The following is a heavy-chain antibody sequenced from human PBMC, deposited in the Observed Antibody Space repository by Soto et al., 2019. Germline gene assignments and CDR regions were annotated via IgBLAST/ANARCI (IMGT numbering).Heavy chain of an antibody. V-gene: IGHV3-23*01. CDR2: ISGSGGNT. Sequence: EVQLLESGGGLVQPGGSLRLSCAASGFTFSSYAMSWVRQAPGKGLEWVSAISGSGGNTYYADSVKGRFTISRDNSKNSLYLQMNSLRAEDTALYYCAKDIGGGKTTVVTPVVYYYGMDVWGQGTTVTVSS. D-gene: IGHD4-17*01. CDR3: AKDIGGGKTTVVTPVVYYYGMDV. J-gene: IGHJ6*02. CDR1: GFTFSSYA.